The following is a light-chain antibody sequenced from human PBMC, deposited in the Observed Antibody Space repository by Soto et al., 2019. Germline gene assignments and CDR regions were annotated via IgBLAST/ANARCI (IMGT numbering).Light chain of an antibody. CDR2: DIS. Sequence: DIQMTQSPSSLSASVGDTVTITCRASQSFGSWLAWYQQKPGQAPKLLIYDISSLAYGVPSRFSGSGSGTEFTLTISSLQPDDFATYYCQQYNLSPSSFGQGTKVDIK. J-gene: IGKJ2*01. V-gene: IGKV1-5*01. CDR3: QQYNLSPSS. CDR1: QSFGSW.